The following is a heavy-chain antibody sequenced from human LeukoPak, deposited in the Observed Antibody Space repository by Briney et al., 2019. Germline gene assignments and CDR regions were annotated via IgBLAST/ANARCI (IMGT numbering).Heavy chain of an antibody. Sequence: SETLSLTCTVSGGSVSSGSYYWSWIRQPPGKGLEWIGYIYYSGSTNYNPSLKSRVTISVDTSKNQFSLKLSSVTAADTAVYYCARGLEMEDILADYRGQGTLVTVSS. CDR3: ARGLEMEDILADY. V-gene: IGHV4-61*01. CDR1: GGSVSSGSYY. J-gene: IGHJ4*02. CDR2: IYYSGST. D-gene: IGHD3-9*01.